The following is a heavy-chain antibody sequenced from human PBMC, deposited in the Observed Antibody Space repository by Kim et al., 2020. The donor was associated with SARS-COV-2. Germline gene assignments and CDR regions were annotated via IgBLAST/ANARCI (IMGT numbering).Heavy chain of an antibody. CDR1: GGSISSSSYY. CDR2: IYYSGST. CDR3: ASTLVTMIVVVINDAFDI. V-gene: IGHV4-39*01. D-gene: IGHD3-22*01. Sequence: SETLSLTCTVSGGSISSSSYYWGWIRQPPGKGLEWIGSIYYSGSTYYNPSLKSRVTISVDTSKNQFSLKLSSVTAADTAVYYCASTLVTMIVVVINDAFDIWGQGTMVTVSS. J-gene: IGHJ3*02.